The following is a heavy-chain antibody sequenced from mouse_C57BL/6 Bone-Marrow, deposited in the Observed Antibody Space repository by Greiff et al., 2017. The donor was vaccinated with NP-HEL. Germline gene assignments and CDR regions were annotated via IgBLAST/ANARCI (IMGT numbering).Heavy chain of an antibody. J-gene: IGHJ1*03. CDR2: INPSNGGT. V-gene: IGHV1-53*01. D-gene: IGHD2-2*01. CDR1: GYTFTSYW. Sequence: QVQLLQPGTELVKPGNSVKLSCKSSGYTFTSYWMPWVKQRPGQGLEWIGNINPSNGGTNYTEQFKSTATLTVDKSSSTAYMQLSSLTSDDSAVYYWAREGRWLRRGDWYFGVWGTGTAVTVSS. CDR3: AREGRWLRRGDWYFGV.